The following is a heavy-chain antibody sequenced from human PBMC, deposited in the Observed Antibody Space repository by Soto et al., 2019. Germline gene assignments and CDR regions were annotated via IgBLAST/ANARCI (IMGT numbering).Heavy chain of an antibody. CDR3: AKQVTPHSSGWPDAFDI. CDR1: GFTFSSYG. V-gene: IGHV3-30*18. J-gene: IGHJ3*02. CDR2: ISYDGSNK. D-gene: IGHD6-19*01. Sequence: QVQLVESGGGVVQPGRSLRLSCAVSGFTFSSYGMHWVRQAPGKGLEWVAVISYDGSNKYYADSVKSRFTISRDNSKNTLHLQMNSLRAEDTAVYYCAKQVTPHSSGWPDAFDIRGQGTMVSVSS.